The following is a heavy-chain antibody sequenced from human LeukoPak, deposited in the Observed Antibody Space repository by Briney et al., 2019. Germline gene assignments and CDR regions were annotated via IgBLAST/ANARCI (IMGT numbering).Heavy chain of an antibody. Sequence: PSETLSLTCTVSGGSISSSSYYWAWIRQPPGKGLEWIGSIYYGGSTYYSPSLKSRVTISADTSKNQFSLKLTSVTAADTAVYFCARRVIVATIDYWGQGTLVTVSS. D-gene: IGHD5-12*01. CDR2: IYYGGST. J-gene: IGHJ4*02. CDR1: GGSISSSSYY. CDR3: ARRVIVATIDY. V-gene: IGHV4-39*01.